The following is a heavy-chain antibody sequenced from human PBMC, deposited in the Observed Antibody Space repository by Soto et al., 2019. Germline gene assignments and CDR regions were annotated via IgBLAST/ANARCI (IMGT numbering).Heavy chain of an antibody. D-gene: IGHD2-2*01. J-gene: IGHJ4*02. CDR1: GFTFSTYA. Sequence: PGGSLRLSWAAAGFTFSTYAVQWVRQAPGKGLEWVAVISYDGSNKYYADSVKGRFTISRDNSKNTLYLQINSLRAEDTAVYYCARDRPSPYCSSTSCSSYFDYWGQGPLVTASS. V-gene: IGHV3-30-3*01. CDR2: ISYDGSNK. CDR3: ARDRPSPYCSSTSCSSYFDY.